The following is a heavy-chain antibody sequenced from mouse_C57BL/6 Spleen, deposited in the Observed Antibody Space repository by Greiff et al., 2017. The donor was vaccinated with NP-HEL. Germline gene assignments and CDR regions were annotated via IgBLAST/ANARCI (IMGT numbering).Heavy chain of an antibody. J-gene: IGHJ2*01. CDR1: GYTFTDYN. V-gene: IGHV1-22*01. CDR2: INPNNGGT. Sequence: VQLQQSGPELVKPGASVKMSCKASGYTFTDYNMHWVKQSHGKSLEWIGYINPNNGGTSYNQKFKGKATLTVNKSSSTAYMELRSLTSEDSAVYYCARGTYYSNYPYYFDYWGQGTTLTVSS. D-gene: IGHD2-5*01. CDR3: ARGTYYSNYPYYFDY.